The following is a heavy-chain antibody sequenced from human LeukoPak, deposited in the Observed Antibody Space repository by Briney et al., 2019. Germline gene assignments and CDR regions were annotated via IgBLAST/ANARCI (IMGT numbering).Heavy chain of an antibody. J-gene: IGHJ4*02. D-gene: IGHD2-15*01. CDR3: AKDFKTIVVVASPFFDY. CDR2: INQGGSGK. Sequence: PGGSLRLSCAASEFTFSAYWMTWVRPAPGKGLEWVANINQGGSGKEYVDSVRGRFTISRDNAKNSLYLQMNSLRSEDTAVYYCAKDFKTIVVVASPFFDYWGQGTLVTVSS. CDR1: EFTFSAYW. V-gene: IGHV3-7*03.